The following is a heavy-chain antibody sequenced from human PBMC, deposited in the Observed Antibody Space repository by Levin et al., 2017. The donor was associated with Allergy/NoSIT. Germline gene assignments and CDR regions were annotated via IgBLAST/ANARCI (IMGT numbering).Heavy chain of an antibody. CDR3: ARHHLKLQLFPYYYFDY. J-gene: IGHJ4*02. CDR1: GGSISSSSYY. Sequence: PSQTLSLTCTVSGGSISSSSYYWGWIRQPPGKGLEWIGSIYYSGSTYYNPSLKSRVTISVDTSKNQFSLKLSSVTAADTAVYYCARHHLKLQLFPYYYFDYWGQGTLVTVSS. V-gene: IGHV4-39*01. D-gene: IGHD5-18*01. CDR2: IYYSGST.